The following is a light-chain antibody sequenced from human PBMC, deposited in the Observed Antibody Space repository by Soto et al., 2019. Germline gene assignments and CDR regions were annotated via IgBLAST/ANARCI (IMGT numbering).Light chain of an antibody. CDR3: QQYNNWPRT. V-gene: IGKV3-15*01. CDR2: AAS. J-gene: IGKJ1*01. Sequence: MTQSPSSLSASVGDRVTITCRASQGIGDTLAWYQHKPGQAPRLLIFAASTRATSVPARFTGSRSGTEFTLTISSLQSEDFAIYYCQQYNNWPRTFGQGTKVDIK. CDR1: QGIGDT.